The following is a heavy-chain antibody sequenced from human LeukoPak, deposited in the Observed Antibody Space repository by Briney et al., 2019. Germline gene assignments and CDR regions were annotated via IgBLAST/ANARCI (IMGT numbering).Heavy chain of an antibody. CDR3: ARAFWFGELSTFDP. V-gene: IGHV1-69*13. D-gene: IGHD3-10*01. CDR2: IIPIFGTA. Sequence: ASVKVSCKASGGTFSSYAISWVRQAPGQGLEWMGGIIPIFGTANYAQKFQGRVTITADESTSTAYMELSSLRSEDTAVYYCARAFWFGELSTFDPWGLGTLVTVSS. J-gene: IGHJ5*02. CDR1: GGTFSSYA.